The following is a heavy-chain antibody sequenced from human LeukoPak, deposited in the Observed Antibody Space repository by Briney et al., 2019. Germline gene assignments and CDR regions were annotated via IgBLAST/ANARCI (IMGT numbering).Heavy chain of an antibody. CDR1: GGSISSYY. D-gene: IGHD2-2*01. CDR3: ARDAYVPAATTYYYYYYMDV. V-gene: IGHV4-4*07. J-gene: IGHJ6*03. CDR2: IYSRGST. Sequence: SETLSLTCTVSGGSISSYYWSWIRQPAGKGLEWIGRIYSRGSTNYNPSLKSRVTMSVDTSKNQFSLKLSSVTAADTAVYYCARDAYVPAATTYYYYYYMDVWGKGTTVTVSS.